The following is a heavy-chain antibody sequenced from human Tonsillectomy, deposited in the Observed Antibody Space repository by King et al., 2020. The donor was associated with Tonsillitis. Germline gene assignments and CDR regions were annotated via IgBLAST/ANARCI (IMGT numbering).Heavy chain of an antibody. CDR3: AREGYFDWLLLAFDI. CDR2: IYHSGST. V-gene: IGHV4-38-2*02. J-gene: IGHJ3*02. D-gene: IGHD3-9*01. CDR1: RYSISTGFY. Sequence: VQLQESGPGLVKPSETLSLTCEVSRYSISTGFYWGWIRQSPGKGLEWIGSIYHSGSTYYNPSLKSRVTISVDTFKNQFSLRLTSVTAADTAVYYCAREGYFDWLLLAFDIWGQGTMVTVSS.